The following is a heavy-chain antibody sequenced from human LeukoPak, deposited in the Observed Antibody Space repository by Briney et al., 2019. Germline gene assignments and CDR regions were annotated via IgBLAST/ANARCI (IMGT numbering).Heavy chain of an antibody. CDR1: GLTFSPYA. Sequence: SGGSLRLSCTASGLTFSPYAMSWVRQAPGKGLEWGSTISGSGANTYCADSLKGRFIISRDNSKTTLYLQMNSLRAEDTAIYYCAKGPKDILRFLEWLSFDYWGQGNLVTVSS. CDR2: ISGSGANT. CDR3: AKGPKDILRFLEWLSFDY. V-gene: IGHV3-23*01. D-gene: IGHD3-3*01. J-gene: IGHJ4*02.